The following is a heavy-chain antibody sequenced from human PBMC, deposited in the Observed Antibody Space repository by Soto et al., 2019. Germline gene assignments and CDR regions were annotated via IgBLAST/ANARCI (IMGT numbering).Heavy chain of an antibody. V-gene: IGHV3-23*01. J-gene: IGHJ6*03. CDR1: GFTFSSYA. D-gene: IGHD3-9*01. CDR2: ISGSGGST. Sequence: GESLKISCAASGFTFSSYAMSWVRQAPGKGLKGVSAISGSGGSTYYADSVKGRFTISRDNSQNTLYLQMNSLRAEDTAVYYCAKASGYDILYGYYIPAQYMDVWGKGTTVTLSS. CDR3: AKASGYDILYGYYIPAQYMDV.